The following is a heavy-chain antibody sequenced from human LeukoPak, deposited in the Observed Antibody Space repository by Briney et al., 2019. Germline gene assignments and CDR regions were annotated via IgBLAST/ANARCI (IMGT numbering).Heavy chain of an antibody. Sequence: GASVKVSCKASGYTFTSYDINWVRQATGQGLEWMGWMNPNSGNTGYAQKFQGRVTMTRNTSISTAYMELSSLRSEDTAVYYCARVAVVVPAAILWYYYYDMDVWGQGTTVTVSS. D-gene: IGHD2-2*01. CDR1: GYTFTSYD. CDR2: MNPNSGNT. V-gene: IGHV1-8*01. J-gene: IGHJ6*02. CDR3: ARVAVVVPAAILWYYYYDMDV.